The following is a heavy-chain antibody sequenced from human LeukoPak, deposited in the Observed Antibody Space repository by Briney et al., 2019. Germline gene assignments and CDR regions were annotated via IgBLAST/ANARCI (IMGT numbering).Heavy chain of an antibody. CDR1: GFTFNSYA. D-gene: IGHD3-10*01. Sequence: GGSLRLSCAASGFTFNSYAMHWVRQAPGKGLEWVAVISYDGSNKYYADSVKGRFTISRDNSKNTLYLQMNSLRAEDTAVYYCASHSDPPYWGQGTLVTVSS. V-gene: IGHV3-30-3*01. CDR2: ISYDGSNK. J-gene: IGHJ4*02. CDR3: ASHSDPPY.